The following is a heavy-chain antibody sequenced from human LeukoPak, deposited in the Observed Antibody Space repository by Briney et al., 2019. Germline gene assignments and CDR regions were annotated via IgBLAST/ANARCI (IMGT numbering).Heavy chain of an antibody. CDR3: AEEFRGGWPFDY. CDR1: GFTFSSYE. D-gene: IGHD6-19*01. J-gene: IGHJ4*02. Sequence: PGGSLRLSCAASGFTFSSYEMNWVRQAPGKGLEWVSGIGGSGDKTYYADSVKGRFTISRDNSKNTLYLQMNSLRAEDTAVYYCAEEFRGGWPFDYWGQGTLVTVSS. CDR2: IGGSGDKT. V-gene: IGHV3-23*01.